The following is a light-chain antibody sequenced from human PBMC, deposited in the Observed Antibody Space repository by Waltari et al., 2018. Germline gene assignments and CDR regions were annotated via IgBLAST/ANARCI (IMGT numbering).Light chain of an antibody. J-gene: IGLJ2*01. Sequence: QSALTQPASVSGSPGQSITISCTGTSSDVGGYNYVSWYHQHPGKAPKLISYDVSKRPSGVSNRFSGSKSGNTASLTISGLQAEDEADYYCCSYAGSSTVVFGGGTKLTVL. CDR1: SSDVGGYNY. CDR2: DVS. CDR3: CSYAGSSTVV. V-gene: IGLV2-23*02.